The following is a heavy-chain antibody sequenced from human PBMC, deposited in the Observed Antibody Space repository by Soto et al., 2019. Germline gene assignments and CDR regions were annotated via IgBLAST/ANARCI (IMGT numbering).Heavy chain of an antibody. Sequence: GGSLRLSCAASGFTFSSYSMNWVRQAPGKGLEWVSYITSTSSARYYADSVKGRFTISRDNAKNSLYLQMNSLRAEDTAVYYCAIVLVPAAMNYYYGMDVWGQGTTVTVSS. CDR2: ITSTSSAR. CDR3: AIVLVPAAMNYYYGMDV. D-gene: IGHD2-2*01. J-gene: IGHJ6*02. CDR1: GFTFSSYS. V-gene: IGHV3-48*01.